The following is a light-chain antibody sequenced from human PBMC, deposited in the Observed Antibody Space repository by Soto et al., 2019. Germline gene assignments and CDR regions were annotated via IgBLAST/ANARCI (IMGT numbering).Light chain of an antibody. V-gene: IGKV3-15*01. CDR3: QQYNIWPGYT. CDR1: QSVSSN. J-gene: IGKJ2*01. Sequence: EIVMTQSPATLSVSPGERATLSCRASQSVSSNLAWYQQKPGQAPRLLIYGASTRATGIPARFSGSWSRTEFTLTISSLPSEDFAVYYCQQYNIWPGYTFGQGTKLEIK. CDR2: GAS.